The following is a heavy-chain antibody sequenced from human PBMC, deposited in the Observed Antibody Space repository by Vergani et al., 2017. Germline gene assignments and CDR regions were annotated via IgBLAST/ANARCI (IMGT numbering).Heavy chain of an antibody. CDR1: GFTFSGSA. D-gene: IGHD3-10*01. J-gene: IGHJ5*02. CDR3: TRHPDRYYYGSGIDNWFDP. CDR2: IRSKANSYAT. Sequence: EVQLLESGGGLVQPGGSLKLSCAASGFTFSGSAMHWVRQASGKGLEWVGRIRSKANSYATAYAASVKGRFTISRDDSKNTAYLQMNSLKTEDTAVYYCTRHPDRYYYGSGIDNWFDPWGQGTLVTVSS. V-gene: IGHV3-73*01.